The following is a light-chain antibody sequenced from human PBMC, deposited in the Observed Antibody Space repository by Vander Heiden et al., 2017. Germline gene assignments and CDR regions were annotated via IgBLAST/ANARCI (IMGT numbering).Light chain of an antibody. CDR2: AAS. J-gene: IGKJ2*01. V-gene: IGKV1-39*01. Sequence: DIQMTQSPSSLSASVGNRVTISCRASQSISSYLNWYQQKAGKAPKLLIYAASNWRSGVPSRFSGSGSGTDFTLTINSLQPEDFATYFCQQSISSPYTFGQGTKVEIK. CDR1: QSISSY. CDR3: QQSISSPYT.